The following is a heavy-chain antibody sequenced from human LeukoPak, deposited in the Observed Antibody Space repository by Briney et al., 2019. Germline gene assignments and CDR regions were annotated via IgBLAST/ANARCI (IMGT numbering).Heavy chain of an antibody. J-gene: IGHJ4*02. V-gene: IGHV3-53*01. CDR3: ARGYYYGRFDY. CDR1: GFTVSSNY. Sequence: GGSLRLSCAASGFTVSSNYMSWVRQAPGKGLGWVSVIYSGGSTYYADSVKGRFTISRDNSKNTLYLQMNRLRAEDTAVYYCARGYYYGRFDYWGQGTLVTVSS. D-gene: IGHD3-10*01. CDR2: IYSGGST.